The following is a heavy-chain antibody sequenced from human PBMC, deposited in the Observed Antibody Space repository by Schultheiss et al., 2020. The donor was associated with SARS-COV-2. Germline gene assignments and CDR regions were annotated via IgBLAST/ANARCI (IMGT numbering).Heavy chain of an antibody. CDR1: GASMSSSSYY. CDR2: IYYSGST. D-gene: IGHD5-12*01. J-gene: IGHJ6*03. CDR3: ARGATMVLPSALGLGYYYYYYMDV. V-gene: IGHV4-39*01. Sequence: SETLSLTCSVSGASMSSSSYYWGWIRQPPGKGLEWIGSIYYSGSTYYNPSLKSRITISVDTSKKQFFLRLNSVTAADTAVYYCARGATMVLPSALGLGYYYYYYMDVWGKGTTVTVSS.